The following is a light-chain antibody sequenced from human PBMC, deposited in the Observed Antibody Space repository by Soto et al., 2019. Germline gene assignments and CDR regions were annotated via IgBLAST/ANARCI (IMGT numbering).Light chain of an antibody. CDR2: DAS. CDR1: QSVSSRY. J-gene: IGKJ4*01. V-gene: IGKV3-20*01. CDR3: QQTNT. Sequence: EIVLTQSPGTLSLSPGERATLSCRASQSVSSRYLAWYQQTPGQAPRLLIYDASARATGIPDRFSGSGSGTDFTLTISRLEPEDSAVYYCQQTNTFGGGTKVELK.